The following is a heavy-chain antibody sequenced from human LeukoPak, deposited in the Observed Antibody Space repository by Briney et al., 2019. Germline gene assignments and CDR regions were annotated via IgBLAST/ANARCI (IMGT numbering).Heavy chain of an antibody. CDR1: GFTFSSYA. CDR3: AKDATASPYFHWFDN. J-gene: IGHJ4*02. D-gene: IGHD3-9*01. CDR2: ISSGDRT. Sequence: GGSLRLSCAASGFTFSSYAMNWVRQAPGKGLEWVAGISSGDRTFHAESVKGRFTISRDKSKDALYLQMNSLRDEDTDVYYCAKDATASPYFHWFDNWGQGTQVSVSS. V-gene: IGHV3-23*01.